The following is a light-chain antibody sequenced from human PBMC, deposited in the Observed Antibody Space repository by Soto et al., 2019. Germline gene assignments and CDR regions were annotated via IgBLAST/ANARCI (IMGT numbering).Light chain of an antibody. J-gene: IGKJ1*01. CDR3: LQVNSFPRT. CDR1: QGIGVR. V-gene: IGKV1-12*01. CDR2: SAS. Sequence: IQMTQSPSSLSASIGDRVTITCRASQGIGVRLAWFQQKLGKAPQYLIQSASTLASGVPSRFSGSGSGTDFILTINNLQPEDVATYYCLQVNSFPRTFGQGTKVDIK.